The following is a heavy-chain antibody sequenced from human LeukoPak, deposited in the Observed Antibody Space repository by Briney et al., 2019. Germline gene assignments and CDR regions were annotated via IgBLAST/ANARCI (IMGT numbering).Heavy chain of an antibody. D-gene: IGHD3-22*01. CDR1: GFTFDDYG. CDR3: ARKHYYDSSGYYYNWYFDL. J-gene: IGHJ2*01. CDR2: INWNGGST. Sequence: PGGSLRLSCAASGFTFDDYGMSWVRQAPGKGLEWVSGINWNGGSTGYADSVKGRFTISRDNAKNSLYLQMNSLRAEDTALYHCARKHYYDSSGYYYNWYFDLWGRGTLVTVSS. V-gene: IGHV3-20*01.